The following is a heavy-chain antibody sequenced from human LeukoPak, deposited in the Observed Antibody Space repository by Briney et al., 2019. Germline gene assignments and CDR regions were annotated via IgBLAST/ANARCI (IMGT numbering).Heavy chain of an antibody. CDR3: ARETDIVLMVYAMYGMDV. V-gene: IGHV3-21*01. Sequence: PGGSLRLSCAASGFTFSSYAMNWVRQAPGKGLEWVSSISSSSSYIYYADSVKGRFTISRDNAKNSLYLQMNSLRAEDTAVYYCARETDIVLMVYAMYGMDVWGQGTTVTVSS. D-gene: IGHD2-8*01. CDR1: GFTFSSYA. J-gene: IGHJ6*02. CDR2: ISSSSSYI.